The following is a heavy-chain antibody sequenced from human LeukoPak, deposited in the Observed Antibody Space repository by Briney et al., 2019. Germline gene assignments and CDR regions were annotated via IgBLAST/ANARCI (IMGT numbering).Heavy chain of an antibody. CDR1: GYSFSSYW. D-gene: IGHD3-3*01. J-gene: IGHJ6*02. CDR2: IYPGDSDT. Sequence: GESLKISCQGSGYSFSSYWIAWVRQIPGRGLEWMGIIYPGDSDTRYSPSFQGQVTISADTSTSTAYLQWSSLKASDTGMYYCARQEGLDFWSGFYTGYYSGMDVWGQGTTVTVSS. V-gene: IGHV5-51*01. CDR3: ARQEGLDFWSGFYTGYYSGMDV.